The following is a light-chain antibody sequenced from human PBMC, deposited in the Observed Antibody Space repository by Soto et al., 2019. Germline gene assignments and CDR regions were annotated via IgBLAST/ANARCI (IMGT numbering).Light chain of an antibody. Sequence: IQLTQAPSFLSASVGDRVTIPCRASQDISSSLAWYQQKPGKAPKLLIYDASTLQTGVPSRFRGSGSGTEFTLTIGSLQPEDFATYSCQQLASYPIGTFGGGTKV. CDR3: QQLASYPIGT. J-gene: IGKJ4*01. CDR2: DAS. V-gene: IGKV1-9*01. CDR1: QDISSS.